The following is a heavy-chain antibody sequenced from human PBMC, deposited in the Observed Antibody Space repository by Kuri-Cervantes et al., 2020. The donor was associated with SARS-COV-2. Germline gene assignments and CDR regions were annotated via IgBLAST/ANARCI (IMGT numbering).Heavy chain of an antibody. CDR3: ARDDHDWGEGGAFDI. CDR1: GYTLTELS. J-gene: IGHJ3*02. Sequence: ASVKVSCKVSGYTLTELSMHWVRQAPGKGLEWMGGFDPEDGETIYAQKFQGRVTMTEDTSTDTAYMELSSLRAEDTAVYYCARDDHDWGEGGAFDIWGQGTMVTVSS. D-gene: IGHD7-27*01. CDR2: FDPEDGET. V-gene: IGHV1-24*01.